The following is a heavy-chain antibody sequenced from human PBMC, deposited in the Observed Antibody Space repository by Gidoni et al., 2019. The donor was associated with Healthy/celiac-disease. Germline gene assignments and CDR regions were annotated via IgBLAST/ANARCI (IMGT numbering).Heavy chain of an antibody. D-gene: IGHD3-3*01. CDR2: FSAYNGNE. CDR1: GYPFTSSG. J-gene: IGHJ6*02. V-gene: IGHV1-18*01. Sequence: QVQLVQSGAEVNTPGASVKVSCQASGYPFTSSGISWVRQAPGQGREWMGWFSAYNGNENYAQKLQGRVTMTTDTSTSTAYMERRSLSSDDTAVYYCAREESGYYYYYYGMDVWGQGTTVTVSS. CDR3: AREESGYYYYYYGMDV.